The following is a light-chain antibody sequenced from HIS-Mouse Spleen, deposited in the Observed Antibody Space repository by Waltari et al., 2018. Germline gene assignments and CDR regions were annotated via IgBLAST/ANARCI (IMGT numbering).Light chain of an antibody. V-gene: IGLV2-23*01. CDR1: SSDFGRYNL. CDR3: CSYAGSSTWV. Sequence: QSALTQPASVSGSPGQSITISCTGTSSDFGRYNLVSWYPQHPGKAPKLMIYEGSKRPSGVSNSFSGSKSGNTASLTIAGLQAEDEADYYCCSYAGSSTWVFGGGTKLTVL. CDR2: EGS. J-gene: IGLJ3*02.